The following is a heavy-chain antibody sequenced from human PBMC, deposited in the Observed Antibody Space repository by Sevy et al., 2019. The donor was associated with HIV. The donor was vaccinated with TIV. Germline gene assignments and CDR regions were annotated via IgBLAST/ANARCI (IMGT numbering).Heavy chain of an antibody. V-gene: IGHV3-15*01. J-gene: IGHJ4*01. CDR1: GFTFSNAW. CDR3: TTVSKKRGLSALLVF. D-gene: IGHD3-10*01. Sequence: VGSLRLSCAASGFTFSNAWMSWVRQAPGKGLEWVGRIKSKTDGGTTDYAATVKVRFTISRDDSKNTRYLQMNGLKTGDTAIYYSTTVSKKRGLSALLVFLGQGTLVTVS. CDR2: IKSKTDGGTT.